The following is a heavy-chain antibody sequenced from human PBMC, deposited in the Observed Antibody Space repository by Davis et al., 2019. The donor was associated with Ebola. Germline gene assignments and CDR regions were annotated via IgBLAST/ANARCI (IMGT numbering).Heavy chain of an antibody. CDR1: GFIFGDYS. D-gene: IGHD3-16*01. Sequence: GESLKISCTTSGFIFGDYSMSWFRQAPRKGLEWVGFIRSKVYERTTDYAASVRGRFTISRDDSKSIAYLQMDSLKTEDTAVYYCTRGGGGNYLDSWGQGTLVTVSS. CDR3: TRGGGGNYLDS. J-gene: IGHJ4*02. CDR2: IRSKVYERTT. V-gene: IGHV3-49*03.